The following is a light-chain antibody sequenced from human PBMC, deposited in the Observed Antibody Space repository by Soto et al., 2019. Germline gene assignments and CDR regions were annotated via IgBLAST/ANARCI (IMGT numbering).Light chain of an antibody. V-gene: IGLV1-44*01. Sequence: QSVLTQPPSASGTPGQRVIMSCSGSSSNIRRNTVNWYQQLPGTAPKLLIYSNIQRPSGVPDRFSGSKSGTSASLAISGLQSEDEADYYCSSYKGNNIFVVFGGGTKLTVL. CDR3: SSYKGNNIFVV. CDR2: SNI. J-gene: IGLJ2*01. CDR1: SSNIRRNT.